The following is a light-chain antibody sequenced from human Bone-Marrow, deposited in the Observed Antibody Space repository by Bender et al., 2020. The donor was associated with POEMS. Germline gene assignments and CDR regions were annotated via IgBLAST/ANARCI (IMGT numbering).Light chain of an antibody. Sequence: SYVLTQPPSVSVAPGQTAKISCGGDHIGGKSVHWYQQKAGQAPRLVVYADSHRPSGIPARFSASNSDNTATLTISRVEAGDEADYYCQAWDSSTPVVFGGGTKLTVL. CDR2: ADS. CDR1: HIGGKS. J-gene: IGLJ2*01. V-gene: IGLV3-21*02. CDR3: QAWDSSTPVV.